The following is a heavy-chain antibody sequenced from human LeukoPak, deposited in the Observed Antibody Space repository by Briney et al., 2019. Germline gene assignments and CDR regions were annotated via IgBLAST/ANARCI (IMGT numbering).Heavy chain of an antibody. CDR1: GFTFSSYA. V-gene: IGHV3-23*01. J-gene: IGHJ4*02. CDR2: ISGSGGST. Sequence: PGGSLRLSCAASGFTFSSYAMSWVRQAPGKGLEWVSAISGSGGSTYYADSVRGRFTISRDNSKNRLYLQMNSLRAEDTAVYYCAKGAHKYSSCSHPFDCWGQGTLVTVSS. CDR3: AKGAHKYSSCSHPFDC. D-gene: IGHD6-6*01.